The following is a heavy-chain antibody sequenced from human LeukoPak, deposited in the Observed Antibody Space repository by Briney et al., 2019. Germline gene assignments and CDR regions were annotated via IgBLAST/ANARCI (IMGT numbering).Heavy chain of an antibody. D-gene: IGHD2-21*02. J-gene: IGHJ6*02. CDR1: GFAFSSYA. CDR3: ARDGALGVTTSGDYYGMDV. CDR2: ISGSGGST. V-gene: IGHV3-23*01. Sequence: GGSLRLSCAASGFAFSSYAMSWVRQAPGKGLEWVSAISGSGGSTYYADSVKGRFTISRDNSKNTLYLQMNSLRAEDTAVYYCARDGALGVTTSGDYYGMDVWGQGTTVTVSS.